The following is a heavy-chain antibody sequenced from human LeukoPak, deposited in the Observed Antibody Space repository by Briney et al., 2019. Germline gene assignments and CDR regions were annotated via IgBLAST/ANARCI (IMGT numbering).Heavy chain of an antibody. CDR1: GFSLSTSGVG. V-gene: IGHV2-5*02. CDR2: IYWDDDK. Sequence: SGPTLVNPTQTLTLTCTFSGFSLSTSGVGVAWIRQPPGKALEWLALIYWDDDKRYSPSLKSRLTITKDTSRNQVVLIMTNMDPVDTATYYCAHLASSGYSYGSPGGFDPWGQGTLVTVSS. D-gene: IGHD5-18*01. CDR3: AHLASSGYSYGSPGGFDP. J-gene: IGHJ5*02.